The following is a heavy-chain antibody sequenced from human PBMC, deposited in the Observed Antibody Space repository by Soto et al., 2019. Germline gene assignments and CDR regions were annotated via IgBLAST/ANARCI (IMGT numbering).Heavy chain of an antibody. CDR2: INPSSGRT. Sequence: QVQLVQSGAEVKKPGASVRVSCKASGYTFTSYSMHWVRQAPGQGLEWMGIINPSSGRTSYAQNFQGRVTRTSDTSTSIVYMEMSSLKSEDTAVYYCARDHNFGFILYAMDVWGQGTTVTVSS. D-gene: IGHD2-15*01. CDR1: GYTFTSYS. J-gene: IGHJ6*02. V-gene: IGHV1-46*01. CDR3: ARDHNFGFILYAMDV.